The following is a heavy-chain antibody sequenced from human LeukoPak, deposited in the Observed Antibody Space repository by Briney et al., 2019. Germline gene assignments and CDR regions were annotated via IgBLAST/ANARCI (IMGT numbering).Heavy chain of an antibody. D-gene: IGHD4-11*01. CDR1: GFTFSNYA. CDR2: ITGSGGST. J-gene: IGHJ6*03. V-gene: IGHV3-23*01. CDR3: AKVKGESNYIYYYMDV. Sequence: GGSLRLSCAASGFTFSNYAMSWVRQAPGKGLEWISAITGSGGSTNYADSVKDRFTISRDNSKNTLFLQMNSLRAEDTAVYYCAKVKGESNYIYYYMDVWGKGTTDTVSS.